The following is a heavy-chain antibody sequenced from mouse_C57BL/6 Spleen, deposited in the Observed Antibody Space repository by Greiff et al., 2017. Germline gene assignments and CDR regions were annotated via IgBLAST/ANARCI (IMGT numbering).Heavy chain of an antibody. CDR3: ARGGYSGAMDY. CDR1: GYTFTSYW. D-gene: IGHD2-3*01. CDR2: IHPNSGST. J-gene: IGHJ4*01. V-gene: IGHV1-64*01. Sequence: VKLQQPGAELVKPGASVKLSCKASGYTFTSYWMHWVKQRPGQGLEWIGMIHPNSGSTNYNEKFKSKATLTVDKSSSTAYMQLSSLTSEDSAVYYCARGGYSGAMDYWGQGTSVTVSS.